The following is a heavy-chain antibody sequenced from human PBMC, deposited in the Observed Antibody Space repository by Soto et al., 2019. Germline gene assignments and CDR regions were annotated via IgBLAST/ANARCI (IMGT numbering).Heavy chain of an antibody. Sequence: SETLSLTFAVSGGSIRSSNWWSWVRQPPGKGLEWIGEIYHSGSTNYNPSLKSRVTISVDKSKNQFSLKLSSVTAADTAVYYCASRRGDFWSGYTYNDYWGQGTLVTVSS. CDR2: IYHSGST. CDR1: GGSIRSSNW. V-gene: IGHV4-4*02. D-gene: IGHD3-3*01. CDR3: ASRRGDFWSGYTYNDY. J-gene: IGHJ4*02.